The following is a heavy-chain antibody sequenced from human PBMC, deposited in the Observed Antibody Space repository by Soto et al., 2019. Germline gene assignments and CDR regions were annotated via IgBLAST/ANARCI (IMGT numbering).Heavy chain of an antibody. J-gene: IGHJ4*02. CDR1: GFRFSSYG. V-gene: IGHV3-30*18. CDR2: ISYDGRTK. Sequence: QVQLVESGGGVVQPGRSLRLSCAASGFRFSSYGMHWVRQAPGKGLEWVAIISYDGRTKYYGDSVKGRFTISRDNSKNTLYLQMNSLRAEDTAVYYCAKDGSTTWENIDYWGQGTLGTVSS. D-gene: IGHD6-13*01. CDR3: AKDGSTTWENIDY.